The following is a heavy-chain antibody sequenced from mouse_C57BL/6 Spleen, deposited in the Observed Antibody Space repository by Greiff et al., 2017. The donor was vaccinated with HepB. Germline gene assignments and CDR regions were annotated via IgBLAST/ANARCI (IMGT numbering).Heavy chain of an antibody. D-gene: IGHD2-5*01. V-gene: IGHV1-80*01. Sequence: VKLVESGAELVKPGASVKISRKASGYAFSSYWMNWVKQRPGKGLEWIGQIYPGDGDTNYNGKFKGKATLTADKSSSTAYMQLSSLTSEDSAVYFCARDGDYSNYGYAMDYWGQGTSVTVSS. CDR3: ARDGDYSNYGYAMDY. CDR1: GYAFSSYW. CDR2: IYPGDGDT. J-gene: IGHJ4*01.